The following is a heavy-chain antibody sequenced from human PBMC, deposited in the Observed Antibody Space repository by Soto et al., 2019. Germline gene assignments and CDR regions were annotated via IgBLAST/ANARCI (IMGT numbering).Heavy chain of an antibody. CDR3: ARDLAAAAY. CDR1: GYTFTSYY. D-gene: IGHD6-13*01. J-gene: IGHJ4*02. Sequence: ASVKVSCKASGYTFTSYYMHWVRQAPGQGLEWMGIINPTSGSTSYAQKFQGRVTVTRDTSTSTVYPELSSLRSDDTAVYYCARDLAAAAYWGQGTLVTVSS. V-gene: IGHV1-46*01. CDR2: INPTSGST.